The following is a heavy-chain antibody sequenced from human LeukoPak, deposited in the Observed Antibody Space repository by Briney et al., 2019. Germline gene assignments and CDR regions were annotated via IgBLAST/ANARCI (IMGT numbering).Heavy chain of an antibody. Sequence: ASVKVSCKASGYSFTSYGITWVRQAPGQGLEWMGWISAYNGNTNYVQKFQGRVTMTTDTSTSTAYMELRSLRSDDTAVYYCARQAGIVGAPFDPWGQGTLVTVSS. CDR2: ISAYNGNT. V-gene: IGHV1-18*01. CDR3: ARQAGIVGAPFDP. J-gene: IGHJ5*02. D-gene: IGHD2-15*01. CDR1: GYSFTSYG.